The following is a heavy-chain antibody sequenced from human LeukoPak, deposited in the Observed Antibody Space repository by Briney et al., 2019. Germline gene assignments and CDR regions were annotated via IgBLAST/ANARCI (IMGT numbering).Heavy chain of an antibody. Sequence: GGSLRLSCAASGFTFSGSAIHWVRQSSGKGLEWVGQIDKKDKGYATATAYAASVKGRFTISSDDSINTAYLQMKSLKTEDTALYYCTRDSGTYNWFDPWGQGTLVTVSS. CDR2: IDKKDKGYATAT. D-gene: IGHD1-26*01. CDR3: TRDSGTYNWFDP. J-gene: IGHJ5*02. CDR1: GFTFSGSA. V-gene: IGHV3-73*01.